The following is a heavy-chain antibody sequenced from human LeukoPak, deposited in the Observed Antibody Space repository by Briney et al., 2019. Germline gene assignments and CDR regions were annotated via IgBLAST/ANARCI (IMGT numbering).Heavy chain of an antibody. V-gene: IGHV1-18*01. CDR1: GYTFTSYG. D-gene: IGHD3-3*01. CDR3: ARDLAYLWSGYFRFDI. J-gene: IGHJ3*02. Sequence: ASVKVSCKPSGYTFTSYGISWVRQAPGQGLEWMGWISAYNGNTNYAQKLQGRVTMTTDTSTSTAYMELRSLRSDDTAVYYCARDLAYLWSGYFRFDIWGQGTMVTVSS. CDR2: ISAYNGNT.